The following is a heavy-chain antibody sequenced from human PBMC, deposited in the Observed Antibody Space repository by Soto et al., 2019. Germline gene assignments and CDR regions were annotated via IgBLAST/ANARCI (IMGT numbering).Heavy chain of an antibody. V-gene: IGHV4-59*01. Sequence: QVQLQESGPGLVKPSETLSLTCTVSGGSISSYYWSWIRQPPGKGLEWIGYIYYSGSTNYNPSLKSRVTISVDTSKNQFSLKLSSVTAADTAVYYCASLPLFSVLGYYYGMDVWGQGTTVTVSS. CDR2: IYYSGST. CDR3: ASLPLFSVLGYYYGMDV. D-gene: IGHD3-10*01. CDR1: GGSISSYY. J-gene: IGHJ6*02.